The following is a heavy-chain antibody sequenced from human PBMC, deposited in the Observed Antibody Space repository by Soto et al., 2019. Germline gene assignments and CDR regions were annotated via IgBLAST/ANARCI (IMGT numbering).Heavy chain of an antibody. V-gene: IGHV1-18*01. CDR3: ARDHYSSSWLYFYY. D-gene: IGHD6-13*01. J-gene: IGHJ4*02. CDR1: GYTFTSYG. Sequence: ASVKVSCKASGYTFTSYGISWVRQAPGQGLEWMGWINACNGNTNYTQKFQGRVTITRDTSASTAYMELSSLRSEDTAVYYCARDHYSSSWLYFYYWGQGTLVTVSS. CDR2: INACNGNT.